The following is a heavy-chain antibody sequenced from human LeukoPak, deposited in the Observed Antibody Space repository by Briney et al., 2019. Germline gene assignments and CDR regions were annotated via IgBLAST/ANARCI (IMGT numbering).Heavy chain of an antibody. V-gene: IGHV1-2*02. D-gene: IGHD6-6*01. Sequence: GPSVKVSCKASGYTFTGYYMHWVRQAPGQGLEWMGWINPNSGGTNYAQRFQGRVTMTRDTSISTAYMELSRLRSDDTAVYYCARDEPQLPFFDYWGQGTLVTVSS. CDR1: GYTFTGYY. CDR3: ARDEPQLPFFDY. J-gene: IGHJ4*02. CDR2: INPNSGGT.